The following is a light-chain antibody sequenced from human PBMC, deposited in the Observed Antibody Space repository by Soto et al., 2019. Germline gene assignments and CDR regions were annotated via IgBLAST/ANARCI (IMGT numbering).Light chain of an antibody. Sequence: EIVMTQSPVTLSVSPGERATLSCRSGQSVISNLAWYQQKPGQAPRLLIYGASARATGIPVRFTGSGSGTDFALTISSLEPEDFAVYYCQHRTNWPFLFTFGPGTKVDIK. CDR3: QHRTNWPFLFT. CDR1: QSVISN. J-gene: IGKJ3*01. V-gene: IGKV3-15*01. CDR2: GAS.